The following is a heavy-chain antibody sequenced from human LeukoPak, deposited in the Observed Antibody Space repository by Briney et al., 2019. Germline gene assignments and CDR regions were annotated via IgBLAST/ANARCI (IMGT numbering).Heavy chain of an antibody. CDR1: GGSISSYY. J-gene: IGHJ4*02. CDR3: ARRMGNTLGDYYFDY. Sequence: SETLSLTCTVSGGSISSYYWSWIRQPPGKGLEWIGYIYTGGSTNYNPSLKSRVTISVDTSKNQFSLKLSSVTAADTAVYYCARRMGNTLGDYYFDYWGQGTLVTVSS. V-gene: IGHV4-4*09. CDR2: IYTGGST. D-gene: IGHD3-16*01.